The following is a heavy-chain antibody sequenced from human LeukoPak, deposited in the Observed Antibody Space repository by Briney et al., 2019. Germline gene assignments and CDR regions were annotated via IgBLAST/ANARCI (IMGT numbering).Heavy chain of an antibody. D-gene: IGHD4-11*01. V-gene: IGHV3-74*01. CDR3: ARSNQADDY. Sequence: GGSLRLSCAASGFTFSNYWMHWVRQVPGKGLVWVSRINPGGSSTTYADSVKGRFTISRGNAKNTLYLQVNSLRAEDTAVYYCARSNQADDYWGQGTLVTVSS. CDR2: INPGGSST. J-gene: IGHJ4*02. CDR1: GFTFSNYW.